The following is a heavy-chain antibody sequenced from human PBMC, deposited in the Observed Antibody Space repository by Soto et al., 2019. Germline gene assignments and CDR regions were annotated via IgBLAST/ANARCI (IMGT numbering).Heavy chain of an antibody. D-gene: IGHD6-13*01. CDR3: AQRIAGTGKGMPFDI. J-gene: IGHJ3*02. CDR2: IYYSGTT. Sequence: SETLSLTCTVSGGSISSGGYFWSWLRQHPEKVLDWIGCIYYSGTTYYNPSLKSRMTMSIDTSKNQFSLELRSVTAADTAMYYCAQRIAGTGKGMPFDIWGQGTMVTVSS. V-gene: IGHV4-31*03. CDR1: GGSISSGGYF.